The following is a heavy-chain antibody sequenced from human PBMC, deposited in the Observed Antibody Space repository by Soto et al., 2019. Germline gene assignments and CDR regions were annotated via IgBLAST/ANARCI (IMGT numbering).Heavy chain of an antibody. CDR2: ISAYNGNT. V-gene: IGHV1-18*01. J-gene: IGHJ6*02. CDR3: ASFLDGNYYYYGMDV. D-gene: IGHD3-3*01. Sequence: ASVKVSCKASGYTFTSYGISWVRQAPGQGLEWMGWISAYNGNTNYAQKLQGRVTMTTDTSTSTAYMELRGPRSDDTAVYYCASFLDGNYYYYGMDVWGQGTTVTVSS. CDR1: GYTFTSYG.